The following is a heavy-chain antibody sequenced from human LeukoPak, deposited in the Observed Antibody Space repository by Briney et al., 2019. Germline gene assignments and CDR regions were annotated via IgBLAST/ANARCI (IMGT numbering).Heavy chain of an antibody. J-gene: IGHJ4*02. CDR3: AKDAAYYYGSGSYYNFDY. CDR2: ISGSGGST. CDR1: GFTFSSYA. V-gene: IGHV3-23*01. Sequence: GGSLRLSCAASGFTFSSYAMSWVRQAPGKGLEWVSAISGSGGSTYYADSVKGRFTISRDNSKNTLYLQMNSLRAEDTAVYYCAKDAAYYYGSGSYYNFDYWGQGTLVTVSS. D-gene: IGHD3-10*01.